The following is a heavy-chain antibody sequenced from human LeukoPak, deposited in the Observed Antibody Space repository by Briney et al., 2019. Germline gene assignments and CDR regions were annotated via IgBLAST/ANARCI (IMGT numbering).Heavy chain of an antibody. CDR2: FYISGSI. D-gene: IGHD3-22*01. CDR3: ARSSDSSGYTDAFDI. Sequence: PSETLSLTCTVSGGSIYSTSHYWNWIRQPAGKGLEWIGRFYISGSINYNPSLKSRVTISLDTSKNQFSLKLSSVTAADTAVYYCARSSDSSGYTDAFDIWGQGTMVTVSS. J-gene: IGHJ3*02. V-gene: IGHV4-61*02. CDR1: GGSIYSTSHY.